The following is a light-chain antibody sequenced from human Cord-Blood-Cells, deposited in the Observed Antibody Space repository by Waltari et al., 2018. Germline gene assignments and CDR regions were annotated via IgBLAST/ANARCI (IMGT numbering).Light chain of an antibody. J-gene: IGKJ3*01. V-gene: IGKV4-1*01. CDR3: QQYYSTLFT. Sequence: DIVMTQSPDSLAVSLGERAPLNCKSSQSVLYSSNNKNHLAWYQQKPGQPPKLLIYWASTRESGVPDRFSGSGSGTDFTLTISSLQAEDVAVYYCQQYYSTLFTFGPGTKVDIK. CDR1: QSVLYSSNNKNH. CDR2: WAS.